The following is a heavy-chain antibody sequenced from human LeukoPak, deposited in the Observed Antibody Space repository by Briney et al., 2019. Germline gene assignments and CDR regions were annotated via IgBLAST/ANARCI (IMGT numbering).Heavy chain of an antibody. Sequence: KPSETLSLTCTVSGGSISSSSYYWGWIRQPPGKGLEWIGSIYYSGSTYYNPSLKSRVTISVDTSKNQFSLKLSSVTAADTAVYYCARHRGYGGNFIWGQGTLVTVSS. CDR3: ARHRGYGGNFI. CDR1: GGSISSSSYY. CDR2: IYYSGST. J-gene: IGHJ4*02. D-gene: IGHD4-23*01. V-gene: IGHV4-39*01.